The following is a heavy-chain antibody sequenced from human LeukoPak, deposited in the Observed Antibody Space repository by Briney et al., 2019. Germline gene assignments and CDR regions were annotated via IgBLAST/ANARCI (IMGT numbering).Heavy chain of an antibody. J-gene: IGHJ4*02. D-gene: IGHD6-19*01. CDR3: AKLPVFLGGWYDY. V-gene: IGHV3-23*01. CDR1: GFTFSSYA. Sequence: PGGFLRLSCAASGFTFSSYAMSWVRQAPGKGLEWVSVISGSGGSTYYADSVRGRFTISRDNSKNTLFLQMNSLRAEDTAVYYCAKLPVFLGGWYDYWGQGTLVTVSS. CDR2: ISGSGGST.